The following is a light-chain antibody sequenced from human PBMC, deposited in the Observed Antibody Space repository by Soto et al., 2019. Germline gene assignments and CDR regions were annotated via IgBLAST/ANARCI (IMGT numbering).Light chain of an antibody. CDR1: QSVSSSY. CDR2: GAA. Sequence: EIVLTQSPGTLSLSPGERATLSCRASQSVSSSYLAWYQQKPGQAPRLLTYGAASRAPGIPDRFSGSGSGTDFTPAISRLEPEDFAVYYCQQYGSSPPRTFGQGTKVEIK. V-gene: IGKV3-20*01. J-gene: IGKJ1*01. CDR3: QQYGSSPPRT.